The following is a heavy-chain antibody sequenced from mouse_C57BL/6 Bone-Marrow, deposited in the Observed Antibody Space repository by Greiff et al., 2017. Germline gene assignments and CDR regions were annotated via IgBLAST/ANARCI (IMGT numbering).Heavy chain of an antibody. Sequence: EVKVVESGGGLVKPGGSLKLSCAASGFTFSDYGMHWVRPAPATGLEWVAYLSSGSSTISSADTVKGRFTISRDNAKNNLFLQMTRLRSEDTAMYYCAREVVPSCDYWGKGTTLTVSS. V-gene: IGHV5-17*01. J-gene: IGHJ2*01. D-gene: IGHD1-1*01. CDR3: AREVVPSCDY. CDR2: LSSGSSTI. CDR1: GFTFSDYG.